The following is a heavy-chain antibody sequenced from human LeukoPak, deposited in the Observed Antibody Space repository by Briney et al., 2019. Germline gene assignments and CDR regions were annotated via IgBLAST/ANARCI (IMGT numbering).Heavy chain of an antibody. V-gene: IGHV3-21*01. D-gene: IGHD1-26*01. CDR2: ISSSSSYI. CDR1: GFTFSSYS. Sequence: GSLRLSCAASGFTFSSYSMNWVRQAPGEGLEWVSSISSSSSYIYYADSVKGRFTISRDNAKNSLYLQMNSLRAEDTAVYYCARVGSGSYYHFDYWGQGTLVTVSS. J-gene: IGHJ4*02. CDR3: ARVGSGSYYHFDY.